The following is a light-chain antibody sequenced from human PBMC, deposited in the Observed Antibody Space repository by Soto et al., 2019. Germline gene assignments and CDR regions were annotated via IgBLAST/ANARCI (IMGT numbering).Light chain of an antibody. V-gene: IGKV3-15*01. CDR1: QSVSSN. CDR2: GAS. CDR3: QQYNSWPSWT. Sequence: EIVMTQYAATLSVSPGERAILSCRASQSVSSNLVWYQQKPGQAPRLFXYGASTRATGIPARFSGSGSGTEFTLTISSLQSEDFAVYYCQQYNSWPSWTFGQGTKVDIK. J-gene: IGKJ1*01.